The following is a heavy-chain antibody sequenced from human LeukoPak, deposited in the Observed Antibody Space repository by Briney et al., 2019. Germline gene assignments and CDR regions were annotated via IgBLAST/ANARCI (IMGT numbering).Heavy chain of an antibody. Sequence: ASVKVSCKASGYTFTGYYMHWVRQAPGQGLEWMGWINPNSGGTNYAQKFQGRVTMTRDTSISTAYMELSRLRSDDTAVYYRARAYYGSGSPWFDPWGQGTLVTVSS. CDR1: GYTFTGYY. J-gene: IGHJ5*02. CDR3: ARAYYGSGSPWFDP. D-gene: IGHD3-10*01. CDR2: INPNSGGT. V-gene: IGHV1-2*02.